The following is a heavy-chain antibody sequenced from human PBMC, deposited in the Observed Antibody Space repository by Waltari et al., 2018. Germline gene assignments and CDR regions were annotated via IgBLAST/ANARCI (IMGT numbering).Heavy chain of an antibody. J-gene: IGHJ2*01. CDR1: GDTFTNYA. CDR2: INAGNGNT. V-gene: IGHV1-3*01. Sequence: QVQLVQSGTEVKKPGSSVKVSCKASGDTFTNYAMHWVRQAPGQRLEWMGWINAGNGNTKYSQKFQGRVTITRDTSASTAYMELSSLRSEDTAVYYCARDSINGENWYFDLWGRGTLVTVSS. CDR3: ARDSINGENWYFDL. D-gene: IGHD4-17*01.